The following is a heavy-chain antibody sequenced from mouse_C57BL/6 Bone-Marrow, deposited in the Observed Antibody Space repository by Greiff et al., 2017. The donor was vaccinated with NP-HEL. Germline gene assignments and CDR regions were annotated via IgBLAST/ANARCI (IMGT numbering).Heavy chain of an antibody. V-gene: IGHV5-4*03. CDR2: ISDGGSYT. J-gene: IGHJ4*01. CDR3: AWFSGY. Sequence: EVKLMESGGGLVKPGGSLKLSCAASGFTFSSYAMSWVRQTPEKRLEWVATISDGGSYTYYPDNVKGRFTFSRANAKNNLYLQMGHLNAEDTAMYYCAWFSGYWGQGTSVTVSS. D-gene: IGHD1-1*02. CDR1: GFTFSSYA.